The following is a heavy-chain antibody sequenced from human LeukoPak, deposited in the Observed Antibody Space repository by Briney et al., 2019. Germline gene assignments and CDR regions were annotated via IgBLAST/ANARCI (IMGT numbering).Heavy chain of an antibody. J-gene: IGHJ5*02. CDR1: GGTFSSYA. V-gene: IGHV1-69*01. Sequence: VASVKVSCKASGGTFSSYAISWVRQAPGQGLEWMGGIIPIFGTANYAQKFQGRVTITADESTSTAYMELSSLRSEDTAVYYCARDSPYCSSGSCYSHNWFDPWGQGTLVTVSS. D-gene: IGHD2-15*01. CDR2: IIPIFGTA. CDR3: ARDSPYCSSGSCYSHNWFDP.